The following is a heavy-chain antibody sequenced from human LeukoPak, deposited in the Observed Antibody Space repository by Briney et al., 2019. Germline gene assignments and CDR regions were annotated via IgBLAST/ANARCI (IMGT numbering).Heavy chain of an antibody. J-gene: IGHJ6*03. V-gene: IGHV4-39*01. Sequence: NPSETLSLTCTVSGGSISSSSYYCGWIRQPPGKGLEWIGSIYYSGSTYYNPSLKSRVTISVDTSKNQFSLKLSSVTAADTAVYYCARRRTVTEGGSYYYYYYMDVWGKGTTVTVSS. CDR1: GGSISSSSYY. CDR3: ARRRTVTEGGSYYYYYYMDV. CDR2: IYYSGST. D-gene: IGHD4-17*01.